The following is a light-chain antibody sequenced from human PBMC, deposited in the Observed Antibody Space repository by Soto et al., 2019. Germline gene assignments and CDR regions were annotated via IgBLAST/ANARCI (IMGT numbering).Light chain of an antibody. CDR2: AAS. Sequence: DIPMTQSPSALSASVGDRVTITCRASQSISNYLDWYQVKPGKAPKLLIYAASISQGGVPPRFSGRGSGTEFTLTINSLQTEDFATYYCHQNYNVPPWTFGQGTKVEV. J-gene: IGKJ1*01. CDR1: QSISNY. V-gene: IGKV1-39*01. CDR3: HQNYNVPPWT.